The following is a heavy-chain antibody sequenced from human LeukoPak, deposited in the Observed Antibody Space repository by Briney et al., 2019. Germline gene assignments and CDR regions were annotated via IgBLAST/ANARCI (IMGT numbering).Heavy chain of an antibody. CDR1: GGSISSSF. Sequence: PSETLSLTCTVSGGSISSSFWSWIRQPPGKGLEWIGYVSYSGSTNYNPSLKSRVTISIDTSTNQFSLKVRSVTAADTAIYYCARRLAAAGMVHYWFDPWGQGTLVTVSS. J-gene: IGHJ5*02. D-gene: IGHD6-13*01. CDR3: ARRLAAAGMVHYWFDP. CDR2: VSYSGST. V-gene: IGHV4-59*08.